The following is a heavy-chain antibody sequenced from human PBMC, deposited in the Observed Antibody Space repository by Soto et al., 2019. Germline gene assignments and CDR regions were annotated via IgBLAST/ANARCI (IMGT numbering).Heavy chain of an antibody. CDR3: ARDLDYDSSVSDAFDI. CDR1: GGSISSYY. V-gene: IGHV4-59*01. CDR2: IYYSGST. J-gene: IGHJ3*02. D-gene: IGHD3-22*01. Sequence: SETLSLTCTVSGGSISSYYWSWIRQPPGKGLEWIGYIYYSGSTDHNPSLKSRVTISVDTSKNQFSLKLSSVTAADTAVYYCARDLDYDSSVSDAFDIWGQGTMVTVSS.